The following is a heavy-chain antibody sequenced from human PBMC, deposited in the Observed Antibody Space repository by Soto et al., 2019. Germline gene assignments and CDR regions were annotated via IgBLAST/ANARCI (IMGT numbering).Heavy chain of an antibody. V-gene: IGHV3-7*01. CDR1: GFTFNTYW. Sequence: PGGSLRLSCSGFTFNTYWMSWVRQAPGKGLEWVANIIEDGSQKNYVDSVRGRFTISRDNAKNSLYLQMNRLRAEDTAVYYCARGSTSFDYWGQGTLVTVSS. J-gene: IGHJ4*02. D-gene: IGHD2-2*01. CDR2: IIEDGSQK. CDR3: ARGSTSFDY.